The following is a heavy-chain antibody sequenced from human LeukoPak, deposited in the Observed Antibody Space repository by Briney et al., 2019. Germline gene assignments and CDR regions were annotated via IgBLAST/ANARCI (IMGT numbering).Heavy chain of an antibody. V-gene: IGHV1-2*02. CDR1: GYTFTDYY. CDR3: ARDLSTTFSNYFDP. CDR2: INPNSGGT. Sequence: ASVIVSCKASGYTFTDYYIHWVRQAPGQGLEWMAWINPNSGGTSYAPKFQGRVTMTRDTSISTAHMELSSLRSDDTALYYCARDLSTTFSNYFDPWGQGTLVTVSS. J-gene: IGHJ5*02. D-gene: IGHD5/OR15-5a*01.